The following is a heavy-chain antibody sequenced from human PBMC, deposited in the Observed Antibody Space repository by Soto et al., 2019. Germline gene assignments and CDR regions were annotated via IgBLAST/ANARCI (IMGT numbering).Heavy chain of an antibody. V-gene: IGHV1-3*01. CDR1: GYTFTSYA. CDR2: INAGNGNT. D-gene: IGHD2-2*02. Sequence: ASVKVSCKASGYTFTSYAVHWVRQAPGQRLEWMGWINAGNGNTKYSQKFQGRVTITRDTSASTAYMELSSLRSEDTAVYYCARTRTGYCSSTSCYTPYYYYGMDVWGQGTTVTVSS. J-gene: IGHJ6*02. CDR3: ARTRTGYCSSTSCYTPYYYYGMDV.